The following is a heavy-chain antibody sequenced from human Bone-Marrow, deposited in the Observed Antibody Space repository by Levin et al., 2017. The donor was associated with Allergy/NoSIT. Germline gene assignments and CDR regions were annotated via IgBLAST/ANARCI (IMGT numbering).Heavy chain of an antibody. CDR3: AVDAVGGSNWYLFAFDL. CDR2: FDSEEGER. J-gene: IGHJ3*01. Sequence: GGSLRLSCKVSGYTLNDLSIHWVRQAPGKGLEWMGGFDSEEGERMFAQTFQGRVTMTEDTSSDTAYMELRSLRSEDTAVYYCAVDAVGGSNWYLFAFDLWGQGTMGTVSS. V-gene: IGHV1-24*01. CDR1: GYTLNDLS. D-gene: IGHD6-13*01.